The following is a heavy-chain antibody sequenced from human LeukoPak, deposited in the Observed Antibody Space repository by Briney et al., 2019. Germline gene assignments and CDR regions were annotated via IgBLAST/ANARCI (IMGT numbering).Heavy chain of an antibody. Sequence: GGSLRLSCAASGFTFSSYEMNWVRQAPGKGLEWVSYISSSGSTIYYADSVKGRFTISRDNAKNSLYLKMNSLRAEDTAVYYCARSAVSGYDTWGQGTLVTVSS. CDR2: ISSSGSTI. J-gene: IGHJ5*02. V-gene: IGHV3-48*03. CDR1: GFTFSSYE. D-gene: IGHD5-12*01. CDR3: ARSAVSGYDT.